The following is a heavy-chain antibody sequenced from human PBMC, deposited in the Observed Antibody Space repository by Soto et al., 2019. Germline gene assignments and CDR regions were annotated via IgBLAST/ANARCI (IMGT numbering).Heavy chain of an antibody. J-gene: IGHJ4*02. D-gene: IGHD2-8*01. V-gene: IGHV3-30-3*01. Sequence: PGESLRLSWAASGFNVSFYAMNWVRQSPGKGLEWVALISFNGNTIYYADSVRGRFTISRDSSSTTLYLQMNNLKPEASAIYYCARVARSTLGCRNNFDHWGQGTLVTVSS. CDR1: GFNVSFYA. CDR2: ISFNGNTI. CDR3: ARVARSTLGCRNNFDH.